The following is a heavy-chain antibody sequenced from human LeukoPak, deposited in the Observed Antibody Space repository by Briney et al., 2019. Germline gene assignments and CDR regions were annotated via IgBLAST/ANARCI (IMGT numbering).Heavy chain of an antibody. D-gene: IGHD4-11*01. CDR3: ARVGGASTVTTSDAFDI. J-gene: IGHJ3*02. CDR2: IYYSGST. CDR1: GGSISSYY. Sequence: SETLSLTCTVSGGSISSYYWSWIRQPPGKGLEWIGYIYYSGSTNYNPSLKSRVTISVDTSKNQFSLKLSSVTAADTAVYYCARVGGASTVTTSDAFDIWGQGTMVTVSS. V-gene: IGHV4-59*01.